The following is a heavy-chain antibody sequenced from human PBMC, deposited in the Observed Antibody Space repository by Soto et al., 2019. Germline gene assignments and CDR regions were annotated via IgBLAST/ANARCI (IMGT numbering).Heavy chain of an antibody. CDR1: GYTFTSYD. CDR3: ARVLTTSEGDAFDI. D-gene: IGHD4-17*01. CDR2: MNPNSGNT. V-gene: IGHV1-8*01. Sequence: ASVKVSCKASGYTFTSYDINWVRQATGQGLEWMGWMNPNSGNTGYAQKFQGRVTMTRNTSISTAYMELSSLISEDTAVYYCARVLTTSEGDAFDIWGQGTMVTVSS. J-gene: IGHJ3*02.